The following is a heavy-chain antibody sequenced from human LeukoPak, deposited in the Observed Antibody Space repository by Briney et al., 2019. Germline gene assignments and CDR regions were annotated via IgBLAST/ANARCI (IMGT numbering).Heavy chain of an antibody. CDR2: ISDDST. Sequence: GGSLRLSCAASGFTVTSNEMSWVRQAPGKGLEWVSSISDDSTYYADSMKGRFTFSRDNSKNTLYLQMNSLRAEDTALYYCARSGTGGRSSPYWGQGTLVTVSS. V-gene: IGHV3-38-3*01. CDR3: ARSGTGGRSSPY. D-gene: IGHD1-1*01. CDR1: GFTVTSNE. J-gene: IGHJ4*02.